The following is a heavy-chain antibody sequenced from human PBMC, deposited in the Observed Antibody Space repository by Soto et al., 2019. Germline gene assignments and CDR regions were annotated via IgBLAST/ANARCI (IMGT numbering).Heavy chain of an antibody. Sequence: SETLSLTCTVSGSSISGHYWTWIRQPPGKGLEWIGTIYYRGSTNYNPSLKSRVTMLVDTSKNQFSLNLSSVTAADTAVYYCARRYGYYFDYWGQGTLVTVS. D-gene: IGHD4-17*01. CDR2: IYYRGST. CDR3: ARRYGYYFDY. CDR1: GSSISGHY. V-gene: IGHV4-59*08. J-gene: IGHJ4*02.